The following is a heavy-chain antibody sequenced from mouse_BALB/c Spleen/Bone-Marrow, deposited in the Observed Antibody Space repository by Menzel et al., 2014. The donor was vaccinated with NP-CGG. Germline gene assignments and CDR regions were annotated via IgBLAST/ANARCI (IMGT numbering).Heavy chain of an antibody. CDR3: ASPYYRYDGFAY. Sequence: VQLKESGPELVKPGASVKVSCKASGYTFTSYVMHWVKQKPGQGLEWIGYINPYNDGTKYNEKFKGKATLTSDKSSSTAYMELSSLTSEDSAVYYCASPYYRYDGFAYWGQGTLVTVSA. V-gene: IGHV1-14*01. CDR1: GYTFTSYV. J-gene: IGHJ3*01. CDR2: INPYNDGT. D-gene: IGHD2-14*01.